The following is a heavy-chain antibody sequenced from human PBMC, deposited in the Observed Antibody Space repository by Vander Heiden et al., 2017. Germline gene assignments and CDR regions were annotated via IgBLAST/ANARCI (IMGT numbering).Heavy chain of an antibody. Sequence: QVQLVESGGGVVQPGRPLRLSCAASGFTFKNFAIYWVRQAPGKGLEWVAVISNDGSNKYYADSVKGRLTISRDNSKNTLFLHMTSLTTEDTAVYYCARDQGVQWLAPRDYYYGMDVWGQGTTVIVSS. V-gene: IGHV3-30-3*01. D-gene: IGHD6-19*01. CDR1: GFTFKNFA. CDR2: ISNDGSNK. J-gene: IGHJ6*02. CDR3: ARDQGVQWLAPRDYYYGMDV.